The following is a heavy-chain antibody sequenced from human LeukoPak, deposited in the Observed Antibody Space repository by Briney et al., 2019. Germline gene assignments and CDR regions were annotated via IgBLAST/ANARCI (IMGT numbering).Heavy chain of an antibody. V-gene: IGHV1-69*13. CDR3: ATGTSGYYFTNWLDP. J-gene: IGHJ5*02. Sequence: ASVKVSCKASGGTFSSYAINWVRQAPGQGLEWMGGIIPMIGTAQYAQKFQGRVTITADESTTTAYMEVSSLRSEDTAVYYCATGTSGYYFTNWLDPWGQGTLVTVSS. CDR1: GGTFSSYA. D-gene: IGHD3-22*01. CDR2: IIPMIGTA.